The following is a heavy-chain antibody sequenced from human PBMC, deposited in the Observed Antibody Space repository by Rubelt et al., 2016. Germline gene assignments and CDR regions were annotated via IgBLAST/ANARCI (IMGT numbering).Heavy chain of an antibody. V-gene: IGHV4-4*02. Sequence: QVQLQQSGPGLVKASGTLSLTCAVSVGSISTNSWWSWVRRPPGKGLEWIGEIYYRGTTNYNPSLKSRVTISVDKSNNQFSLKLTAVTAADTAVYYCARADLDAGFRLVFDIWGQVTMVTVSS. CDR3: ARADLDAGFRLVFDI. J-gene: IGHJ3*02. CDR1: VGSISTNSW. CDR2: IYYRGTT. D-gene: IGHD3/OR15-3a*01.